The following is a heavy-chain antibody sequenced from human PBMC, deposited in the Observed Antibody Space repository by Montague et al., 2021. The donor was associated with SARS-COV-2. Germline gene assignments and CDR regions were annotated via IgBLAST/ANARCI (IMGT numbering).Heavy chain of an antibody. J-gene: IGHJ4*02. Sequence: SLRLSCAASGFTFISYTMNWVRQSPGMGLEWVSFISSSSSSIYYADSLKGRFTISRDNAKNSLYLQMNSLRVEDTAVYYCVRGGACSGGKCNGGARDWSQGTLVTVSS. CDR1: GFTFISYT. CDR2: ISSSSSSI. V-gene: IGHV3-21*01. D-gene: IGHD2-15*01. CDR3: VRGGACSGGKCNGGARD.